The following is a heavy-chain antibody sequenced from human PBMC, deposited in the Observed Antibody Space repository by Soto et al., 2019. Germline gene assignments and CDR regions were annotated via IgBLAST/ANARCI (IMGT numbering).Heavy chain of an antibody. Sequence: QVQLVESGGGVVQPGRSLRLSCAASGFTFSNYGMHWVRQAPGKGLEWVAVIWYDGTNKYYADSVKGRFTISRDNSKKTLYLAMNSVRVEDTAVYYCARDGGGGYWGQGSLVTVSS. CDR3: ARDGGGGY. D-gene: IGHD3-16*01. V-gene: IGHV3-33*01. J-gene: IGHJ4*02. CDR1: GFTFSNYG. CDR2: IWYDGTNK.